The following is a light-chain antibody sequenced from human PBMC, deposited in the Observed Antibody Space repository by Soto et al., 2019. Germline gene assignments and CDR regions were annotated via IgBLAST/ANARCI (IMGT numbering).Light chain of an antibody. CDR1: RSISNY. CDR3: QRSYTTPYT. Sequence: DIQMTQSPSSLSASAGDAVSLTCRASRSISNYLDWYQQKPGRAPKLLISGASSLQIGVPSRFSGSGPGTTFTLSGAKLQPYDLAFCFSQRSYTTPYTFGPGTKVDIK. V-gene: IGKV1-39*01. CDR2: GAS. J-gene: IGKJ3*01.